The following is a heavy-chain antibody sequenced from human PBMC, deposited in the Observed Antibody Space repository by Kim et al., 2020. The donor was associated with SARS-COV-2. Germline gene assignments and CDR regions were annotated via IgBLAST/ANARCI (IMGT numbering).Heavy chain of an antibody. V-gene: IGHV4-34*01. J-gene: IGHJ4*02. D-gene: IGHD6-19*01. Sequence: SLKSRVTISVDTSKNQFSLKLSSVTAADTAVYYCARASRIAVAGRPRFDYWGQGTLVTVSS. CDR3: ARASRIAVAGRPRFDY.